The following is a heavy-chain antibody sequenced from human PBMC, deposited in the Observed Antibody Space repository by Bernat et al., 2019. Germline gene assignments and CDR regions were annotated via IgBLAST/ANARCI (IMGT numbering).Heavy chain of an antibody. CDR2: IYWDDDK. CDR1: GFSLSTSGVG. V-gene: IGHV2-5*02. CDR3: AHTLLEWLSTYYYYMDV. Sequence: QITLQESGPTLVKPTQTLTLTCTFSGFSLSTSGVGVGWIRQPPGKALEWLALIYWDDDKRYSPSLKSRLTITKDTSKNQVVLTMTNMDPVDTATYYCAHTLLEWLSTYYYYMDVWGKGTTVTVSS. D-gene: IGHD3-3*01. J-gene: IGHJ6*03.